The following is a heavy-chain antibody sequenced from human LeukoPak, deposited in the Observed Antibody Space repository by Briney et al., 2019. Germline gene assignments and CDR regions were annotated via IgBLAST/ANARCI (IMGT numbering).Heavy chain of an antibody. CDR3: ARPLEGDYGLPRAARIPNAFDI. Sequence: PSETLSLTCAVSGGSISSYYWSWIRQPAGKGLEWIGRIYTSGSTNYNPSLKSRVTMSVDTSKNQFSLKLSSVTAADTAVYYCARPLEGDYGLPRAARIPNAFDIWGQGTMVTVSS. V-gene: IGHV4-4*07. D-gene: IGHD4-17*01. CDR2: IYTSGST. CDR1: GGSISSYY. J-gene: IGHJ3*02.